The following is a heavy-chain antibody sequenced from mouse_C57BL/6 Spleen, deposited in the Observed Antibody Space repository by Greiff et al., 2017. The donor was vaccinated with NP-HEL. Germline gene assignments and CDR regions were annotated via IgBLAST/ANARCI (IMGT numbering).Heavy chain of an antibody. D-gene: IGHD2-4*01. J-gene: IGHJ1*03. Sequence: VKLQQPGAELVRPGSSVKLSCKASGYTFTSYWMHWVKQRPIQGLEWIGNIDPSDSETHYNQKFKDKATLTVDKSSSTAYMQLSSLTSEDSAVYYCARDYDYDNWYFDVWGTGTTVTVSS. CDR3: ARDYDYDNWYFDV. CDR1: GYTFTSYW. V-gene: IGHV1-52*01. CDR2: IDPSDSET.